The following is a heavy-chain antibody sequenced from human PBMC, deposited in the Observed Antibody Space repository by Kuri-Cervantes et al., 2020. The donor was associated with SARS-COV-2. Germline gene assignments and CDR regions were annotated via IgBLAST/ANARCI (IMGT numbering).Heavy chain of an antibody. J-gene: IGHJ6*03. CDR2: ISSNGGST. D-gene: IGHD3-3*01. Sequence: GESLKISCAASGFTFSSYAMHWVRQAPGKGLEYVSAISSNGGSTYYANSVKGRFTISRDNPKNTLYLQMGSLRAEDMAVYYCARDLYYDFWSGRRPSYYMDVWGKGTTVTVSS. CDR1: GFTFSSYA. V-gene: IGHV3-64*01. CDR3: ARDLYYDFWSGRRPSYYMDV.